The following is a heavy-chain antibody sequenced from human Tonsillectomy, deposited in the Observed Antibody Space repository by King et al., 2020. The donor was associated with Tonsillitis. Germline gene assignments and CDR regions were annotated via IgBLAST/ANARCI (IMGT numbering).Heavy chain of an antibody. D-gene: IGHD6-6*01. CDR2: IKRKADGGTA. CDR3: TTDRGILARPLFDF. CDR1: GFHFNNAY. J-gene: IGHJ4*02. V-gene: IGHV3-15*05. Sequence: VQLVESGGGLVKPGGSLRLSCVASGFHFNNAYMGLVRQAPGQGLEWVGRIKRKADGGTADYAAPVKGSFSNSRDAPDNKLYLQMCSLKTEDTAMYYCTTDRGILARPLFDFWGQGTLVTVSS.